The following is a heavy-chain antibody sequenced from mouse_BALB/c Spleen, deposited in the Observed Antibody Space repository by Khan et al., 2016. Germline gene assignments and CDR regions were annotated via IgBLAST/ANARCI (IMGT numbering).Heavy chain of an antibody. J-gene: IGHJ2*01. V-gene: IGHV1-15*01. Sequence: QVQLQQSGAELVRPGASVTLSCKASGYTFSDYEMHWVKQTPVNGLEWIGAIDPETGGTAYNQKFKGQATLTAGRSSSTAYMELRSLTSEDSAVYYCTRKGIVYDNYDFDSGGQGTTLTVSS. CDR3: TRKGIVYDNYDFDS. D-gene: IGHD2-1*01. CDR2: IDPETGGT. CDR1: GYTFSDYE.